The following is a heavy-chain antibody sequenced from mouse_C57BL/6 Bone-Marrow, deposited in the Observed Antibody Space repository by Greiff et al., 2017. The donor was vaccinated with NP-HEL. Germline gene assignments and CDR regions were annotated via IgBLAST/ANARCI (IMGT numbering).Heavy chain of an antibody. V-gene: IGHV2-3*01. CDR1: GFSLTSYG. Sequence: VQLQQSGPGLVAPSQSLSITCTVSGFSLTSYGLSWFRQPPGKGLVGLGVIWGDGSTNYHSALISRLSISKDNSKSQVCLKLNTLQTDDTATYDCAKGFNWDDYWGQGTTLTVSS. J-gene: IGHJ2*01. CDR2: IWGDGST. CDR3: AKGFNWDDY. D-gene: IGHD4-1*01.